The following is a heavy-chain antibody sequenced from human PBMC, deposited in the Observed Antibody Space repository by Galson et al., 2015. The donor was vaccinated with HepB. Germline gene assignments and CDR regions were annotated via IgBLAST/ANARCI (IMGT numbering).Heavy chain of an antibody. CDR3: ARRYCSSSSCSGAHFFYYGLDV. D-gene: IGHD2-2*01. CDR1: GYTFTNYW. Sequence: QSGAEVKNPGESLRISCEGSGYTFTNYWITRVRRVPGKGLEWLGRIDPSDSYSNYNPSFEGHVTISVDTSIATAYLQWSSLTASDTAVYYCARRYCSSSSCSGAHFFYYGLDVWGQGTTVTVSS. CDR2: IDPSDSYS. J-gene: IGHJ6*02. V-gene: IGHV5-10-1*01.